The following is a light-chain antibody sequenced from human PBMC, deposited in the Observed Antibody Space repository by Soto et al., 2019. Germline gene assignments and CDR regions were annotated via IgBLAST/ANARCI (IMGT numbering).Light chain of an antibody. CDR3: QQYNNWPPWT. CDR2: GAS. CDR1: QSVSSN. J-gene: IGKJ1*01. V-gene: IGKV3-15*01. Sequence: EIVMTQSPATLSVSPGERATLSCSASQSVSSNLAWFQQKPGQAPRLLIYGASTRATGIPVRFSGSGSGTEFTLTISSLQSEDFAVYYCQQYNNWPPWTFGQGTKVDIK.